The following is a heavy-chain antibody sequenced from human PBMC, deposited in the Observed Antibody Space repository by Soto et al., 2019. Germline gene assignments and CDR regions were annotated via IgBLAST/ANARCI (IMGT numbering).Heavy chain of an antibody. D-gene: IGHD3-16*01. Sequence: QVQLVQSGAEVKKPGSSVKVSCKASGGTFSSYAISWVRQAPGQGLEWMGGIIPIFGTANYAQKFQGRVTITGDKPTSKAYRELSSLRSEDTAVYYCARVMIGGPAFDSWGQGTLVTVSS. CDR1: GGTFSSYA. CDR3: ARVMIGGPAFDS. CDR2: IIPIFGTA. V-gene: IGHV1-69*06. J-gene: IGHJ4*02.